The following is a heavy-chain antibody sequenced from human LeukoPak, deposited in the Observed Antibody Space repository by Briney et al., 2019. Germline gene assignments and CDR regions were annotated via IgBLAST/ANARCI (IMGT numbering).Heavy chain of an antibody. D-gene: IGHD3-22*01. J-gene: IGHJ5*02. CDR1: GFAFSTYS. CDR2: ISSSSRAI. Sequence: GGSLRLSCAASGFAFSTYSMNWVRQAPGKGLEWVSYISSSSRAIYYADSVKGRFTTSRDNAKNSMYLQMNSLRHEDTAVYYCARKSDYDSSGYHNWFDLWGQGTLVTVSS. V-gene: IGHV3-48*02. CDR3: ARKSDYDSSGYHNWFDL.